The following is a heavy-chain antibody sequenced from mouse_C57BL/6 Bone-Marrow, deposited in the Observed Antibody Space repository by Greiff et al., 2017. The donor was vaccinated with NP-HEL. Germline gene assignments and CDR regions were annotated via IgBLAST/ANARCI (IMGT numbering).Heavy chain of an antibody. V-gene: IGHV1-80*01. CDR3: ARDYYGSSSY. CDR1: GYAFSSYW. D-gene: IGHD1-1*01. J-gene: IGHJ2*01. Sequence: VQVVESGAELVKPGASVKISCKASGYAFSSYWMNWVKQRPGKGLEWIGQIYPGDGDTNYNGKFKGKATLTADKSSSTAYMQLSSLTSEDSAVYFCARDYYGSSSYWGQGTTLTVSS. CDR2: IYPGDGDT.